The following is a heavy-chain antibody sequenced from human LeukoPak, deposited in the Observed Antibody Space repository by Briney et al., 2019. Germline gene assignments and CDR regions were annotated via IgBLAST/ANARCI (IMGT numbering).Heavy chain of an antibody. D-gene: IGHD3/OR15-3a*01. J-gene: IGHJ4*02. Sequence: SETLSLTCTVSGGSISSYYWSWIRQPPGKGLEWIGYIYYSGSTSYNPSLKSRVTISVDTSKNQFSLRLTSVTAADTAVYYCARQTGSGLFILPGGQGTLVTVSS. CDR3: ARQTGSGLFILP. CDR1: GGSISSYY. V-gene: IGHV4-59*08. CDR2: IYYSGST.